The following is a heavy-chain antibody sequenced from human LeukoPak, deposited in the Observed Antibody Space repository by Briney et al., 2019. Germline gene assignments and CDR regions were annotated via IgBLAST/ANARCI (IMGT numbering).Heavy chain of an antibody. Sequence: GGSLRLSCTASGFTFGDYAMSWFRQAPGKGLEWVGFIRSKAYGGTTEYAASVKGRFTISRDDSKSIAYLQMNSLKTEDTAVYYCTRDSPLYYDFWSGSDYWGQGTLVTVSS. D-gene: IGHD3-3*01. V-gene: IGHV3-49*03. CDR2: IRSKAYGGTT. J-gene: IGHJ4*02. CDR3: TRDSPLYYDFWSGSDY. CDR1: GFTFGDYA.